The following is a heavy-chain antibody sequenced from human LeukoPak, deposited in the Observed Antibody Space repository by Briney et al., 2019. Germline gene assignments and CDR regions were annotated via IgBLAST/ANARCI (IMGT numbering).Heavy chain of an antibody. Sequence: PGGSLRLSCAASGFTFSSYSMNWVRQAPGKGLEWVSSISSSSSYINYADSVKGRFTISRDNAKNSLYLQMNSLRAEDTAVYYCARYPEWELQQFDYWGQGTLVTVSS. V-gene: IGHV3-21*01. CDR2: ISSSSSYI. CDR3: ARYPEWELQQFDY. D-gene: IGHD1-26*01. CDR1: GFTFSSYS. J-gene: IGHJ4*02.